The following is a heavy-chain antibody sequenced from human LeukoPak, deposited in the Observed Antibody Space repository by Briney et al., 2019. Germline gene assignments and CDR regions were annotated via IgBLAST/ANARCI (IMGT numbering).Heavy chain of an antibody. CDR2: INHSGST. CDR3: ARAAMIVVVNGAFDI. CDR1: GGSFSGYY. V-gene: IGHV4-34*01. J-gene: IGHJ3*02. Sequence: SETLSLTCAVYGGSFSGYYWSWIRQPPGKGLEWIGEINHSGSTNYNPSLKSRVTISVDTSKNQFSLKLSSVTAADTAVYYCARAAMIVVVNGAFDIWGQGTMVTVSS. D-gene: IGHD3-22*01.